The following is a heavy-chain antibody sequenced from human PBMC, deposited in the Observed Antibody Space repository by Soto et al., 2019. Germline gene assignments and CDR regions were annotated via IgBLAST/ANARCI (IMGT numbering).Heavy chain of an antibody. D-gene: IGHD3-16*02. J-gene: IGHJ6*02. Sequence: SETLSLTCTVSGGSISSYYWSWIRQPPGKGLEWIGYIYYSGSTNYNPSLKSRVTISVDTSKNQFSLKPSSVTAADTAVYYCARAPVITFGGVIVIGRNYGMDVWGQGTTVTVYS. CDR1: GGSISSYY. V-gene: IGHV4-59*01. CDR3: ARAPVITFGGVIVIGRNYGMDV. CDR2: IYYSGST.